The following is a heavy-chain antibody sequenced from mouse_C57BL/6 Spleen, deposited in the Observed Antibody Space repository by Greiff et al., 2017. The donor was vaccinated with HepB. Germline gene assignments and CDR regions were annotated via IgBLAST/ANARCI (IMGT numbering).Heavy chain of an antibody. J-gene: IGHJ4*01. CDR3: ARFGNYENAMDY. CDR1: GYTFTSYW. CDR2: IDPSDSYT. D-gene: IGHD2-1*01. V-gene: IGHV1-69*01. Sequence: QVQLQQPGAELVMPGASAKLSCKASGYTFTSYWMHWVKQRPGQGLEWIGEIDPSDSYTNYNQKFKGKSTLTVDKSSSTAYMQLSSLTSEDSAVYYCARFGNYENAMDYWGQGTSVTVSS.